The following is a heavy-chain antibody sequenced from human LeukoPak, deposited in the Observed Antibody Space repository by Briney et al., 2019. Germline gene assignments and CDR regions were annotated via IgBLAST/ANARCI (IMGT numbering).Heavy chain of an antibody. J-gene: IGHJ4*02. V-gene: IGHV1-46*01. CDR3: ARDGGRYNFDY. D-gene: IGHD3-16*01. Sequence: GASVKVSSKASGYTFTSYYMHWVRQAPGQGPEWMGIIYTSDGSARYAQKFQGRVTMTRDTSTGTVYMELSSLRSEDTAVYYCARDGGRYNFDYWGQGTLVTVSS. CDR2: IYTSDGSA. CDR1: GYTFTSYY.